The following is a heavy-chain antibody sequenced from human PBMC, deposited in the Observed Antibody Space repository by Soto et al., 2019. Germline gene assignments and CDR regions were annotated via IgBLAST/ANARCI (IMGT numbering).Heavy chain of an antibody. Sequence: SETLSLTCSVSGGSITGYCWNWVRQPPEKGLEWIGYLYYTGSTYYNPSLNSRVTISVDTSKNQFSLKLSSVTAADTAVYYCARDSQRDWFDPWGQGTLVTVSS. CDR1: GGSITGYC. V-gene: IGHV4-59*12. CDR2: LYYTGST. J-gene: IGHJ5*02. CDR3: ARDSQRDWFDP.